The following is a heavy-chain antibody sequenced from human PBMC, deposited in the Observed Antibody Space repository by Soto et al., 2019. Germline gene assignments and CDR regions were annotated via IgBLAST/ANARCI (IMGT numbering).Heavy chain of an antibody. CDR2: ISSSSSTI. Sequence: EVQLVESGGGLVQPGGSLRLSCAASGFTFSSYSMNWVRQAPGKGLEWISYISSSSSTIYYADSVKGRFTISRDNAKNSQYLQTNNLRAEDTAVYYCARERALSNYPDYWGQGTLVTVSS. V-gene: IGHV3-48*01. CDR3: ARERALSNYPDY. D-gene: IGHD4-4*01. J-gene: IGHJ4*02. CDR1: GFTFSSYS.